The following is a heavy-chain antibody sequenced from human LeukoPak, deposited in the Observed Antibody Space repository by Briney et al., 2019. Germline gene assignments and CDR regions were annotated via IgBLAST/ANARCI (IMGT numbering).Heavy chain of an antibody. Sequence: SETLSLTCTVSGGSISSYYWSWIRQPPGKGLEWIGYIYYSGSTNYNPSLKSRVTISVDTSKNQFSLKLSSVTAADTAVYYCARVYYDILTGPTPTGWSDPWGQGTLVTVSS. CDR1: GGSISSYY. D-gene: IGHD3-9*01. V-gene: IGHV4-59*01. CDR2: IYYSGST. CDR3: ARVYYDILTGPTPTGWSDP. J-gene: IGHJ5*02.